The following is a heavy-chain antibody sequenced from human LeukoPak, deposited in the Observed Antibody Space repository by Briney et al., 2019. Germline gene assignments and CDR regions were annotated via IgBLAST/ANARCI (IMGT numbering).Heavy chain of an antibody. Sequence: SVKVSCKASGGTFSSYAISWVRQAPGQGLEWMGGIIPIFGTANYAQKFQGRVTITADESTSTAYMELSSLRSEDTAVYYCARAPYYYDSSGFDYYYGMDVWGQGTTVTVSS. CDR3: ARAPYYYDSSGFDYYYGMDV. D-gene: IGHD3-22*01. V-gene: IGHV1-69*13. CDR2: IIPIFGTA. J-gene: IGHJ6*02. CDR1: GGTFSSYA.